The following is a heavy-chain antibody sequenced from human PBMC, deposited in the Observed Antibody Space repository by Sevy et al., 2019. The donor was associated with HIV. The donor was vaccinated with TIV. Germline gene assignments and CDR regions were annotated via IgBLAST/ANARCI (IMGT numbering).Heavy chain of an antibody. J-gene: IGHJ6*02. Sequence: SETLSLTCGVSGGSVSSYHWSWIRQTAAKGLEWIGRIYTTGSTKYNPSLNSRFTLSLDTARNKISLMLTSVTAADTAVYYCARDGAPVAGDGLAYYSGMDAWGQGTTVTVSS. CDR3: ARDGAPVAGDGLAYYSGMDA. CDR1: GGSVSSYH. V-gene: IGHV4-4*07. D-gene: IGHD2-21*02. CDR2: IYTTGST.